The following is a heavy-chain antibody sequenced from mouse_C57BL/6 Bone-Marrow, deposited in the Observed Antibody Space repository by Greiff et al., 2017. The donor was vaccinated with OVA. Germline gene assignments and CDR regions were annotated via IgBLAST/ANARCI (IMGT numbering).Heavy chain of an antibody. CDR3: ARRGFYYGSSPGFAY. V-gene: IGHV1-4*01. CDR2: INPSSGYT. Sequence: VHLVESGAELARPGASVKMSCKASGYTFTSYTMHWVKQRPGQGLEWIGYINPSSGYTKYNQKFKDKATLTADKSSSTAYMQLSSLTSEDSAVYYCARRGFYYGSSPGFAYWGQGTLVTVSA. CDR1: GYTFTSYT. J-gene: IGHJ3*01. D-gene: IGHD1-1*01.